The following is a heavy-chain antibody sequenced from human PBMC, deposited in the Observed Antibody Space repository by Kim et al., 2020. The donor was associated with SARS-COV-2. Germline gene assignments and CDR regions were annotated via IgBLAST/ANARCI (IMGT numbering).Heavy chain of an antibody. CDR1: DNTFTTYG. J-gene: IGHJ2*01. CDR2: SSALNGNT. CDR3: ARGGDYFNRNGQRIWSFDV. D-gene: IGHD3-22*01. V-gene: IGHV1-18*04. Sequence: ASVKVSCKASDNTFTTYGITWVRQAPGQGLEWMGWSSALNGNTKYAQKLQGRVTMTADTSTSTAYMELRSLTSDDTAVYYCARGGDYFNRNGQRIWSFDVWGRGPLVTVSS.